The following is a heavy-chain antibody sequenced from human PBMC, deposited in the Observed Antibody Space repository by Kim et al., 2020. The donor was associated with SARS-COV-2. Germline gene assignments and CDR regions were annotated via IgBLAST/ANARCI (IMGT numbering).Heavy chain of an antibody. CDR2: IYYSGST. Sequence: SETLSLTCTVSGGSISSYYWSWIRQPPGKGLEWIGYIYYSGSTNYNPSLKSRVTISVDTSKNQFSLKLSSVTAADTAVYYCARDGGSGSPYYYYYYGMDVWGQGTTVTVSS. V-gene: IGHV4-59*13. CDR3: ARDGGSGSPYYYYYYGMDV. D-gene: IGHD3-10*01. CDR1: GGSISSYY. J-gene: IGHJ6*02.